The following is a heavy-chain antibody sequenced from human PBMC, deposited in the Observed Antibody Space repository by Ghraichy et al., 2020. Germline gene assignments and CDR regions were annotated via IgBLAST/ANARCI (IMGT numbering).Heavy chain of an antibody. D-gene: IGHD4-23*01. Sequence: GGSLRLSCEASGFTFSTYSMNWVRQAPGKRLEWVSSISSTSFYIYYADSLQGRFTISRDNAKNSLYLQMNSLRADDTAVYYCVRESRLRWSDYWGQGTLVTVSS. CDR2: ISSTSFYI. J-gene: IGHJ4*02. CDR1: GFTFSTYS. CDR3: VRESRLRWSDY. V-gene: IGHV3-21*04.